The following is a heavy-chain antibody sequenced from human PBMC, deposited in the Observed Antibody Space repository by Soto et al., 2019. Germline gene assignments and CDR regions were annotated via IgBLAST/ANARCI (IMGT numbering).Heavy chain of an antibody. CDR1: GGTIRTSA. CDR2: IMPVFPTP. CDR3: ARDKDRQQLGGNYYYIMDV. V-gene: IGHV1-69*12. Sequence: QVQLVQSGAEVKKPGSSVKVSCKTSGGTIRTSAISWVRQAPGQGLEWMGGIMPVFPTPDYAQKFQGRVTITADESTSTAYMELSSLRSEDTAVYYCARDKDRQQLGGNYYYIMDVWGQGTTVTVSS. D-gene: IGHD3-3*02. J-gene: IGHJ6*01.